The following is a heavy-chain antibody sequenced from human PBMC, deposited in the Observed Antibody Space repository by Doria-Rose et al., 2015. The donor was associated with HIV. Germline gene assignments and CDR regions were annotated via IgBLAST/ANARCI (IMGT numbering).Heavy chain of an antibody. CDR2: ISRDGGST. Sequence: EVQLVESGGVVVQPGGSLRLSCAASGFTFDNYAMHWVRQTPEKGLEWVSLISRDGGSTYYTDSVKGRFTISRDNSKNSLYLQMNSLRAEDTALYYCAGGNLIIDTVPIDYWGQGTLVTVSS. V-gene: IGHV3-43D*03. J-gene: IGHJ4*02. CDR1: GFTFDNYA. D-gene: IGHD4-17*01. CDR3: AGGNLIIDTVPIDY.